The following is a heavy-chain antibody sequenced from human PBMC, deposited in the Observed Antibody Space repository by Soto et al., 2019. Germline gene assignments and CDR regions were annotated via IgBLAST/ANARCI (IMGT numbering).Heavy chain of an antibody. CDR1: GFTFSSYG. D-gene: IGHD3-3*01. J-gene: IGHJ5*02. CDR2: ISYDGSNK. Sequence: QVQLVESGGGVVQPGRSLRLSCAASGFTFSSYGMHWVRQAPGKGLEWVAVISYDGSNKYYADSVKGRFTISRDNSKNTLYLQMNSLRAEDTAVYYCAKANYDFWSGYYSGWFDPWGQGTLVTVSS. CDR3: AKANYDFWSGYYSGWFDP. V-gene: IGHV3-30*18.